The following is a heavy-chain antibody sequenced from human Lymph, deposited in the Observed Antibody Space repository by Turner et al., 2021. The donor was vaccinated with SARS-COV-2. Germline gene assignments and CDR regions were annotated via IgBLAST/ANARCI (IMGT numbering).Heavy chain of an antibody. Sequence: QLQLQESGPGLVKPSETLSLTCTVSGGSISSSSHYWGWIRQPPGRGLEWIGHIYYSGSNYYNPSLKSRVTISVDTSNNQFSLKLSSVTAADTAVYYCARLVRRAEYYFDYWGQGTLVTVSS. CDR3: ARLVRRAEYYFDY. D-gene: IGHD3-10*01. J-gene: IGHJ4*02. V-gene: IGHV4-39*01. CDR1: GGSISSSSHY. CDR2: IYYSGSN.